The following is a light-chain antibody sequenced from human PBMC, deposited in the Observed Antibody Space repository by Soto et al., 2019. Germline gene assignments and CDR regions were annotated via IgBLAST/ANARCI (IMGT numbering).Light chain of an antibody. CDR2: GVY. J-gene: IGLJ2*01. Sequence: QSVLTQPASVSGSPGQSITVSCTGTRSDNCAYNFVSWYQQHPGKAPKLMLYGVYIRPSGVSNRFSGSKSGNTASLTISGLQAEDEADYYCTSWTTSTTMIFGGGTKVTVL. V-gene: IGLV2-14*03. CDR1: RSDNCAYNF. CDR3: TSWTTSTTMI.